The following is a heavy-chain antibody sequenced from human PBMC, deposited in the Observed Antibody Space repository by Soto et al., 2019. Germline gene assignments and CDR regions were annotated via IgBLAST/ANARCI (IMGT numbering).Heavy chain of an antibody. CDR1: GYTFTSYY. CDR2: INPSGGST. D-gene: IGHD6-19*01. Sequence: ASVKVSCKASGYTFTSYYMHWVRQAPGQGLEWMGIINPSGGSTSYAQKFQGRVTMTRDTSTSTVYMELSSLRSEDTAVYYCARESYSSGWYGNTFDYWGQGTLVTVSS. CDR3: ARESYSSGWYGNTFDY. V-gene: IGHV1-46*01. J-gene: IGHJ4*02.